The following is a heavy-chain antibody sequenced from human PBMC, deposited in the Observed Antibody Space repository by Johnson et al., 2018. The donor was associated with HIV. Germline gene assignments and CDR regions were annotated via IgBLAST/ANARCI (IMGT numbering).Heavy chain of an antibody. CDR3: AKTRTTVTTIDAFDI. Sequence: MLLVESGGGLVQPGGSLRLSCAASGFTVSSNYMSWVRQAPGKGLEWVSVIYIGGSTYYADSVKGRFTISRDNSKNTLYLQMNSLRAEDTAVYYCAKTRTTVTTIDAFDIWGQGTMVTVSS. V-gene: IGHV3-66*02. D-gene: IGHD4-17*01. J-gene: IGHJ3*02. CDR1: GFTVSSNY. CDR2: IYIGGST.